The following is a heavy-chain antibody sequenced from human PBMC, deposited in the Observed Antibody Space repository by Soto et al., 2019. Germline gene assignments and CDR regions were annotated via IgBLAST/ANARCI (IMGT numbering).Heavy chain of an antibody. D-gene: IGHD6-19*01. V-gene: IGHV4-59*08. CDR3: ATYTSGGGGRGY. Sequence: QVQLQESGPGLVKPSETLSLTCTVSGASISRDHWNWIRQPPGKGLEWIGEYSGSTNYNPSLKSRVTISVDTSKNQFSLKISSVTAADTAVYFCATYTSGGGGRGYWGQGTLVTVSS. CDR1: GASISRDH. CDR2: EYSGST. J-gene: IGHJ4*02.